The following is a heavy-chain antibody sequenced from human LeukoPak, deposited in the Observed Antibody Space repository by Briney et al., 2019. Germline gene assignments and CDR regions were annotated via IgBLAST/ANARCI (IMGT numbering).Heavy chain of an antibody. CDR3: AREDYYYDSSGYLFDY. D-gene: IGHD3-22*01. CDR2: IYSGHST. V-gene: IGHV3-53*01. Sequence: GGSLRLSCAASGFIVSNNYMAWVRRAPGKGLEWVSAIYSGHSTEYADSVKGRFTISRDNSMNTLYLQMNSLRPEDTAVYYCAREDYYYDSSGYLFDYWGQGTLVTVSS. CDR1: GFIVSNNY. J-gene: IGHJ4*02.